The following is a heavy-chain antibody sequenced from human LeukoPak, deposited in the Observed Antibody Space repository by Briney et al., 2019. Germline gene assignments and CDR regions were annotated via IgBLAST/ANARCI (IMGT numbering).Heavy chain of an antibody. D-gene: IGHD5-12*01. Sequence: HPGGSLRLSCVGSGFTITNYWMHWVRQAPGTGLVWVSRIHPDGSITTYADSVKGRFTISRDNAKNTLCLQMNSLRAEDTAVYYCAPQQTYSPYNWFDPWGQGTLVTVSS. V-gene: IGHV3-74*03. CDR3: APQQTYSPYNWFDP. J-gene: IGHJ5*02. CDR1: GFTITNYW. CDR2: IHPDGSIT.